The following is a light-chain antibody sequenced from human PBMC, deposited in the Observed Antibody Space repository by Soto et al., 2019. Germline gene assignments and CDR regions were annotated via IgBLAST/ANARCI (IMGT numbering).Light chain of an antibody. J-gene: IGKJ4*01. V-gene: IGKV3-20*01. CDR2: GAS. CDR1: QSVSSSY. Sequence: EIVLTQSPGTLSLSPGERATLSCRAIQSVSSSYLAWYQQKPGQAPRLLIYGASSRATGIPDRFSGSGSGTDFTLTISSLQSEDFAVYYCQQYNNWPSLTFGGGTKVDIK. CDR3: QQYNNWPSLT.